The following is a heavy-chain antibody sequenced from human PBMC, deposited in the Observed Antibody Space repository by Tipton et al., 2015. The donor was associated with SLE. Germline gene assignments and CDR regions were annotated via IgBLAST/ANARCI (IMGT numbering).Heavy chain of an antibody. CDR3: VRGFDTSGTFFTFDI. J-gene: IGHJ3*02. CDR2: IFASGST. D-gene: IGHD1-7*01. V-gene: IGHV4-61*02. CDR1: GGSINSGTYY. Sequence: TLSLTCTVSGGSINSGTYYWSWIRQPAGKGLEWIGRIFASGSTNYNPSLESRVTISLDTSKNQFSLKLTSVTAADTAVYYCVRGFDTSGTFFTFDIWGQGTMVIVSS.